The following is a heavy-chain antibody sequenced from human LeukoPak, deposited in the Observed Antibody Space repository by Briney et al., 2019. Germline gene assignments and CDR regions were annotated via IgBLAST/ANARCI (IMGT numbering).Heavy chain of an antibody. CDR1: GDSISSSSYY. CDR3: ARASGWQELVFDY. J-gene: IGHJ4*02. V-gene: IGHV4-39*07. Sequence: SETLSLTCTVSGDSISSSSYYWGWIRQPPGKGLEWIGSIYYSGSTYYNPSLKSRVTISVDTSKNQFSLKLSSVTAADTAVYYCARASGWQELVFDYWGQGTLVTVSS. D-gene: IGHD6-19*01. CDR2: IYYSGST.